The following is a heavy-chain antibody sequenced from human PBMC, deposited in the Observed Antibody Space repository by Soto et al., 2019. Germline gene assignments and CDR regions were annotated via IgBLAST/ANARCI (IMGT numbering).Heavy chain of an antibody. Sequence: GESLKISCQCSGYRFISYWISWVRQMPGKGLEWMGRIDPSDSYTNYSPSFQGHVTISADKSISTAYLQWSSLKASDTAMYYCAREKDIVVVPAAKHYYGMDVWGQGTTVTVSS. CDR3: AREKDIVVVPAAKHYYGMDV. J-gene: IGHJ6*02. CDR1: GYRFISYW. CDR2: IDPSDSYT. D-gene: IGHD2-2*01. V-gene: IGHV5-10-1*01.